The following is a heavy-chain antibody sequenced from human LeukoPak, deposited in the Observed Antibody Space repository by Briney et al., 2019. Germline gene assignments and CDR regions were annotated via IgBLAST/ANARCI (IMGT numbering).Heavy chain of an antibody. Sequence: ASVKVSCKASGYTFTGYYMHWVRQAPGQGLEWMGRINPNSGGTNYAQKFQGRVTMTRDTSTSTTYMELSRLRSDDTAVYYCAREFYDSSGHYDYWGQGTLVTVSS. CDR1: GYTFTGYY. CDR3: AREFYDSSGHYDY. J-gene: IGHJ4*02. V-gene: IGHV1-2*06. D-gene: IGHD3-22*01. CDR2: INPNSGGT.